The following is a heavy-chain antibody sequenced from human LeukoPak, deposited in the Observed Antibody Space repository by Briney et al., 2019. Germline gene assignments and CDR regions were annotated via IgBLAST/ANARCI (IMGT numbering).Heavy chain of an antibody. CDR1: GGSINSNYYY. CDR2: IYYSGTT. D-gene: IGHD6-13*01. CDR3: ARLVTRVYSRALRGGWFDP. Sequence: PSETLSLTCTVSGGSINSNYYYWGWIRQPPGKGLEWIGIIYYSGTTYYNPSLKTRVTISIDTSKNQFSLKLSSVTAADTAVYYCARLVTRVYSRALRGGWFDPWGQGTLVTVPS. V-gene: IGHV4-39*07. J-gene: IGHJ5*02.